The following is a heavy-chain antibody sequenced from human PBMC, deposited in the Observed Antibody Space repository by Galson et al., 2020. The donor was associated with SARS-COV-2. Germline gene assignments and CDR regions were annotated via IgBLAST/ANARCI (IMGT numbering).Heavy chain of an antibody. D-gene: IGHD2-2*01. CDR3: AKGYCSSSVGCYYFYGMAV. CDR1: GFTFRTYG. CDR2: ISNDGSDE. V-gene: IGHV3-30*18. J-gene: IGHJ6*02. Sequence: GGSLSLSCAASGFTFRTYGMHWVRQAPGKGLEWVAVISNDGSDEYYADSVKGRFTISRDNSKSTLFLQMNSLRPEDTAVYYCAKGYCSSSVGCYYFYGMAVWGQGTSVTISS.